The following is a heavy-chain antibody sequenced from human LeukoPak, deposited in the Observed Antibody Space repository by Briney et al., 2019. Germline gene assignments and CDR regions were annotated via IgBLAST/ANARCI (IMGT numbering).Heavy chain of an antibody. CDR2: ISGSGNTT. V-gene: IGHV3-23*01. D-gene: IGHD6-13*01. Sequence: GGSLRLSCAASGFTVSSNYISWVRQAPGKGLEWVSGISGSGNTTYYADSVKGRFTISRDNSKNTLYLQMNSLRANDTAVYYCATGAGSSWYFYYWGQGIPVTVSS. CDR3: ATGAGSSWYFYY. J-gene: IGHJ4*02. CDR1: GFTVSSNY.